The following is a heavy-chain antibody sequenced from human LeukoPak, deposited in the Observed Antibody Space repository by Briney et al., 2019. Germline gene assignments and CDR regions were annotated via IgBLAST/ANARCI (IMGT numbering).Heavy chain of an antibody. D-gene: IGHD3-10*01. CDR2: IYYSGST. Sequence: SETLSLTCTVSGGSISSYYWSWIRQPPGKGLEWIGYIYYSGSTNYNPSLKSRVTISVDTSKNQFSLKLSSVTAADTAVYYCAKALGRFGELLRATFDYWGQGTLVTVSS. CDR1: GGSISSYY. CDR3: AKALGRFGELLRATFDY. V-gene: IGHV4-59*01. J-gene: IGHJ4*02.